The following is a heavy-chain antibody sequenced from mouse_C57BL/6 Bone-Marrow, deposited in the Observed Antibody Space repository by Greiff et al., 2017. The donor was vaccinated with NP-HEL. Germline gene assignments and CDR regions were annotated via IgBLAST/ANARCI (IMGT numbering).Heavy chain of an antibody. CDR2: IDPSDSET. Sequence: QVQLQQPGAELVRPGSSVKLSCKASGYTFTSYWMHWVKQRPIQGLEWIGNIDPSDSETHYNQKFKDKATLTVDKSSSTAYMQLSSLISEDSAVYYCAAYYYGSSYFDYWGQGTTLTVSS. V-gene: IGHV1-52*01. CDR1: GYTFTSYW. J-gene: IGHJ2*01. D-gene: IGHD1-1*01. CDR3: AAYYYGSSYFDY.